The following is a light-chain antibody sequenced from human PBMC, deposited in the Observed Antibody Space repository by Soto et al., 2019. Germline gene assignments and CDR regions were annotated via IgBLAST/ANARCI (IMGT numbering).Light chain of an antibody. V-gene: IGLV2-23*01. Sequence: QSALTQPASASGSPGQSITISCTGTSSDVGNYNLVSWYQQDPGKAPKLIIYEGNKRPSGVSNRFSGSKSGNTASLTISGLQAEDEADYYCCSYAGFSTVVFGGGTKVTVL. J-gene: IGLJ3*02. CDR2: EGN. CDR1: SSDVGNYNL. CDR3: CSYAGFSTVV.